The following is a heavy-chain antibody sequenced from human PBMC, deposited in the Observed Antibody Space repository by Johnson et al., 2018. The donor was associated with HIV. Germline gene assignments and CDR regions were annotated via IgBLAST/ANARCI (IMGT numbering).Heavy chain of an antibody. CDR1: GFTFSSYA. D-gene: IGHD5-24*01. V-gene: IGHV3-30-3*01. CDR2: ISYDGRNK. Sequence: QVQLVESGGGVVQPGRSLRLSCAASGFTFSSYAMHWVRQAPGKGLAWVAVISYDGRNKYYADPVKGRFPISSDNSKHTLYLQMNSLRAEDTAVYYCARDQVVEMATIIGDDAFDIWGQGTMVTVSS. CDR3: ARDQVVEMATIIGDDAFDI. J-gene: IGHJ3*02.